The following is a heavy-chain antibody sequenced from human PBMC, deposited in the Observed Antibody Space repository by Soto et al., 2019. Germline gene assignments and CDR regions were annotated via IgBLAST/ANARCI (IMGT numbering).Heavy chain of an antibody. CDR2: VIPIFGEA. D-gene: IGHD6-13*01. J-gene: IGHJ4*01. CDR1: GGTFSSYA. CDR3: VTAGGSISWYARRFDC. V-gene: IGHV1-69*01. Sequence: QVQLVQSGSEVKKPGSSVKVSCRASGGTFSSYAFTWVRQAPGQGLEWMGGVIPIFGEANYAQKFQGRVTITADESTTTAYMELISLRSDDTAVYYCVTAGGSISWYARRFDCWGHGTLVTVSS.